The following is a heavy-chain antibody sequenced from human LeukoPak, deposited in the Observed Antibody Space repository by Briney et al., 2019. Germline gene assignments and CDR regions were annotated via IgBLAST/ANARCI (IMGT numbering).Heavy chain of an antibody. V-gene: IGHV3-48*03. D-gene: IGHD3-16*01. Sequence: GGSLRLSCAASGFPFSSYSMTWVRQAPGKGLEWVSYISSSGSTIYYADSVKGRFTISRDNAKNSLYLQMNSLRAEDTAVYYCARLYLWEPIDYWGQGTLVTVSS. CDR3: ARLYLWEPIDY. J-gene: IGHJ4*02. CDR2: ISSSGSTI. CDR1: GFPFSSYS.